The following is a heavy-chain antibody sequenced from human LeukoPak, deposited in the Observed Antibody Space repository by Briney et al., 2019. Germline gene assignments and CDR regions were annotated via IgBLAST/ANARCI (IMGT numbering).Heavy chain of an antibody. CDR1: GGSISSSSYY. CDR3: ARGADYFDSGTHVGKGVISQFDY. CDR2: IYYSGST. J-gene: IGHJ4*02. D-gene: IGHD3-10*01. V-gene: IGHV4-39*07. Sequence: SETLSLTCTVSGGSISSSSYYWGWIRQPPGKGLEWIGSIYYSGSTYYNPSLKSRVTISVDTSKNQSSLKLSSVTAADTAVYYCARGADYFDSGTHVGKGVISQFDYWGQGALVTVSS.